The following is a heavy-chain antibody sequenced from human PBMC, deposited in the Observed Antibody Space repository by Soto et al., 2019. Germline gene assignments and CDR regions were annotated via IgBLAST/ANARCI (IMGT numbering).Heavy chain of an antibody. CDR3: AKDPNYDFWSGYSGSGWFDP. Sequence: VGSLRLSCVASGFTFSSYSMNWVRQAPGKGLEWVSSITGSSGNVHYADSVRGRFTISRDNSKNSLYLEMNSLRAEDSAVYYCAKDPNYDFWSGYSGSGWFDPWGQGTLVTVSS. CDR1: GFTFSSYS. J-gene: IGHJ5*02. D-gene: IGHD3-3*01. V-gene: IGHV3-21*06. CDR2: ITGSSGNV.